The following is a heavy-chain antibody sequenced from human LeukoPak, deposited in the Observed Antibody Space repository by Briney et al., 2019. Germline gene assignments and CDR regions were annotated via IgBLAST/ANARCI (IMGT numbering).Heavy chain of an antibody. J-gene: IGHJ3*02. Sequence: PGGSLRLSCAASGFTFSIYSMKSVRQAPGKGLEWVSSISSSSTYIYYADSVKGRFTISRDNAKNSLYLQMNSLRAEDTAVYYCARDPLPAENDAFDIWGQGTMVTVSS. CDR1: GFTFSIYS. D-gene: IGHD2-2*01. V-gene: IGHV3-21*01. CDR3: ARDPLPAENDAFDI. CDR2: ISSSSTYI.